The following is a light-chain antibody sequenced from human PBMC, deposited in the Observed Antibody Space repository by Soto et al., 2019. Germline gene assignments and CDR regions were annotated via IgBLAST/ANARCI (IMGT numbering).Light chain of an antibody. J-gene: IGKJ1*01. CDR3: QQYGSSPRT. CDR2: GAS. V-gene: IGKV3-20*01. Sequence: ESVLTQAPGTLSLSPGERDTLSCRDSQSVSSSYLAWYQQKPGQAPRLLIYGASSRATGIPDRFSGSGSGTDFTLIISRLEPEDFAVYYCQQYGSSPRTFGQGTKVDIK. CDR1: QSVSSSY.